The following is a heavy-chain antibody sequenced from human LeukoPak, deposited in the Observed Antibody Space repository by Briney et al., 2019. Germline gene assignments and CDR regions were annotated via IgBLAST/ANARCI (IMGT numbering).Heavy chain of an antibody. CDR2: INPSGGST. CDR1: GYTFTMYY. D-gene: IGHD2-2*02. J-gene: IGHJ6*02. CDR3: AKEFYTTGGTVMDSQYYYYYGLDV. Sequence: ASVKVSCKASGYTFTMYYIHWVRQAPGQGLEWMGIINPSGGSTSYAQKFQGRVTMTRDTSTSTVYMELSSLRSDDTAVYYCAKEFYTTGGTVMDSQYYYYYGLDVWGQGTTVTVSS. V-gene: IGHV1-46*01.